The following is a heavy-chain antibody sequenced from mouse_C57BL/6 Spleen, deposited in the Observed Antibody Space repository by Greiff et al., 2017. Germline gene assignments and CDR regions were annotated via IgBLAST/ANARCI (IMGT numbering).Heavy chain of an antibody. Sequence: EVQLVESGAELVRPGASVKLSCTASGFNIKDDYMHWVKQRPEQGLEWIGWIDPENGDTEYASKFQGKATITADTSSNTAYLQLSSLTSEDTAVYYCTTEGKAYWGQGTLVTVSA. CDR1: GFNIKDDY. J-gene: IGHJ3*01. CDR3: TTEGKAY. V-gene: IGHV14-4*01. CDR2: IDPENGDT.